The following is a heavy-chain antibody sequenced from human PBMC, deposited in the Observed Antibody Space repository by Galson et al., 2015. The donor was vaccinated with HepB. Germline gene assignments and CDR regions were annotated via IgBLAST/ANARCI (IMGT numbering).Heavy chain of an antibody. CDR1: GFTFRDYY. J-gene: IGHJ3*02. Sequence: SLRLSCAASGFTFRDYYMSWVRQAPGKGLEWVSIINSGADTIYYPESVKGRFTISRDDAKNSLYLQMNSLRADDTAVYYCARVGCSSPSCRWGPVDIWGQGTMVTVSS. D-gene: IGHD2-2*01. V-gene: IGHV3-11*01. CDR3: ARVGCSSPSCRWGPVDI. CDR2: INSGADTI.